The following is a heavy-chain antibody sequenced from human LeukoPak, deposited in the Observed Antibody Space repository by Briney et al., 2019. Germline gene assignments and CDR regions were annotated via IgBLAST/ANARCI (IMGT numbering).Heavy chain of an antibody. D-gene: IGHD5-12*01. J-gene: IGHJ4*02. CDR1: GFTFDDYA. CDR3: AKVPHPYDYNAPTDY. V-gene: IGHV3-9*01. CDR2: ISWNSGSI. Sequence: GGSLRLSCAASGFTFDDYAMHWVRQAPGKGLEWVSGISWNSGSIGYADSVKGRFTISRDNAKNSLYLQMNSLRAEDTALYYCAKVPHPYDYNAPTDYWGQGTLVTVSS.